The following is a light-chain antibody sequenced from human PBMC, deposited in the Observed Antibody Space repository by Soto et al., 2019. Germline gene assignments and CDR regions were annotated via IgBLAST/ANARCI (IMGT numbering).Light chain of an antibody. J-gene: IGKJ5*01. V-gene: IGKV3-15*01. CDR2: DAS. CDR3: QQYNSWPPII. Sequence: EVEMTQSRATLSVSPGEIATRSCRASESVSRNLAWYQQKPGQAPRLLIYDASTRATGIPDRFSGGGSGTEFTLTISSLQSEDFVVYYCQQYNSWPPIIFGQGTRLEIK. CDR1: ESVSRN.